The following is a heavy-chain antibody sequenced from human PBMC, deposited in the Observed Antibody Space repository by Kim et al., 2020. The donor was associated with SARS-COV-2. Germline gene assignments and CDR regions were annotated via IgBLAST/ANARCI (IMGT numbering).Heavy chain of an antibody. CDR1: GGTFSSYA. J-gene: IGHJ6*02. CDR3: ARGQDSSPGYYYYGMDV. V-gene: IGHV1-69*13. D-gene: IGHD6-13*01. Sequence: SVKVSCKASGGTFSSYAISWVRQAPGQGLEWMGGIIPIFGTANYAQKFQGRVTITADESTSTAYMELSSLRSEDTAVYYCARGQDSSPGYYYYGMDVWGQGTTVTVSS. CDR2: IIPIFGTA.